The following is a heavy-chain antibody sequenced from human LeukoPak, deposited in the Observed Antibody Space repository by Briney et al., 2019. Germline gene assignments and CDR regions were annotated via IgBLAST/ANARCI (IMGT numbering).Heavy chain of an antibody. V-gene: IGHV3-15*01. CDR1: GFTFSNAW. Sequence: GSLRLSCAASGFTFSNAWMSWVRQAPGKGLEWVGRIKSKTDGGTTDYAAPVKGRFTISRDDSKNTLYLQMNSLKTEDTAVYYCTTINSGYDSGDYWGQGTLVTVSS. D-gene: IGHD5-12*01. CDR2: IKSKTDGGTT. CDR3: TTINSGYDSGDY. J-gene: IGHJ4*02.